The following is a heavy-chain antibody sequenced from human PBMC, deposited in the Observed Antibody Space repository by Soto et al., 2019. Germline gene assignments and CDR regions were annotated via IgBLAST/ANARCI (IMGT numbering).Heavy chain of an antibody. CDR1: GYVFTSFG. CDR3: GRDEPWDDSSGIVSQFNY. CDR2: ISVYNGNT. V-gene: IGHV1-18*01. D-gene: IGHD6-19*01. Sequence: ASVKVSCKASGYVFTSFGVSWVRQAPGQGLEWMGWISVYNGNTNYAQKFQGRVTMTTDTSTSTAYMGLRSLRSDDTAVYYCGRDEPWDDSSGIVSQFNYLGQGTRVTLSS. J-gene: IGHJ4*02.